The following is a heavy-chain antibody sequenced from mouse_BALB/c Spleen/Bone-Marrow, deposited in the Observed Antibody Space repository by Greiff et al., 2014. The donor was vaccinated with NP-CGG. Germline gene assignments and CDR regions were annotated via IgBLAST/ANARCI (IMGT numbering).Heavy chain of an antibody. Sequence: QLKGAGGGLVKPGGALKISCAASGFTFSDYYIYLVRPTPGKRLGWVATISDGGGYTYYPDSVWGRFTISRDNAKNNLYLQMSSLKSEDTAMYYCARSGERYGAMDYWGQGTSVTVSS. CDR1: GFTFSDYY. V-gene: IGHV5-4*02. J-gene: IGHJ4*01. CDR3: ARSGERYGAMDY. CDR2: ISDGGGYT. D-gene: IGHD2-10*02.